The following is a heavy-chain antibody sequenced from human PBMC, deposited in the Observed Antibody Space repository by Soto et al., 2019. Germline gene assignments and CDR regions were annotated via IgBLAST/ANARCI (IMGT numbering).Heavy chain of an antibody. Sequence: QVQLQQWGAGLLTPSEHLSLTFAVYGGSFSGYSWSWIRQPPGKGLEWIGEINHSVSTNYNPSLKSRVTISVDTSKNQFSLILSSVTAADTAVFYCARGPLSMVRGVITLNYYFDYWGQGTLVTVSS. CDR3: ARGPLSMVRGVITLNYYFDY. D-gene: IGHD3-10*01. V-gene: IGHV4-34*01. CDR2: INHSVST. J-gene: IGHJ4*02. CDR1: GGSFSGYS.